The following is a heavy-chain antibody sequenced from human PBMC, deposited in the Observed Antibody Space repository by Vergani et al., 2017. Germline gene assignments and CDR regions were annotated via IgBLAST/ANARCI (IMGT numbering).Heavy chain of an antibody. CDR1: GGSFSGYY. V-gene: IGHV4-34*01. Sequence: QVQLQQWGAGLLKPSETLSLTCAVYGGSFSGYYWSWIRQPPGKGLEWIGEINHSGSTNYNPSLKSRVTISVDKSKNQFSLKLSSVTAADTAVYYCARRVRQWLVLESHAFDIWGQGTMVTVSS. CDR2: INHSGST. D-gene: IGHD6-19*01. J-gene: IGHJ3*02. CDR3: ARRVRQWLVLESHAFDI.